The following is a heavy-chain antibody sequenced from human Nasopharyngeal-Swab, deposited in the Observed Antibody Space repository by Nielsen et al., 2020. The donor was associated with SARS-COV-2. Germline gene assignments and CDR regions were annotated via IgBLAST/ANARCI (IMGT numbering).Heavy chain of an antibody. D-gene: IGHD6-19*01. Sequence: SETLSLTCTVSGGSISDYFWSWIRQPPGKGLAWNGYVYSTGSTDYNPSLQSRLTISVDTSKNQFSLKLSSVTAGDTAVYYCARSPSGWWGLIDFWGQGTLVTVSS. CDR2: VYSTGST. V-gene: IGHV4-59*01. CDR1: GGSISDYF. J-gene: IGHJ4*02. CDR3: ARSPSGWWGLIDF.